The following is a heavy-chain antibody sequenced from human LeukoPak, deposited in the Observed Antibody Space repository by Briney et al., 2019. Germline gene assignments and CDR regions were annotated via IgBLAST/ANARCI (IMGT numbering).Heavy chain of an antibody. D-gene: IGHD3-9*01. Sequence: ASVTVSCKASGYTFTGYYMHWVRQAPGQGLEWMGRINPNSGGTNYAQKFQGRVTMTRDTSISTAYMELSRLRSDDTAVYYCARERYDILTGYGHWGQGTLVTVSS. J-gene: IGHJ4*02. CDR2: INPNSGGT. CDR1: GYTFTGYY. V-gene: IGHV1-2*06. CDR3: ARERYDILTGYGH.